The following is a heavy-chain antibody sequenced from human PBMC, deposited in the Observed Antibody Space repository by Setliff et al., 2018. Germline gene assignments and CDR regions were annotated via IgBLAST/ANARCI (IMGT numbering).Heavy chain of an antibody. CDR3: AGGNYYDSSGYYAFDY. J-gene: IGHJ4*02. CDR1: GGTFSSYA. D-gene: IGHD3-22*01. Sequence: SVKVSCKASGGTFSSYAISWVRQAPGQGLEWMGGVIPIFGTANYAQKFQGRVTITTDESTSTAYMELSSLRSEDTAVYYCAGGNYYDSSGYYAFDYWGQGTLVTVSS. V-gene: IGHV1-69*05. CDR2: VIPIFGTA.